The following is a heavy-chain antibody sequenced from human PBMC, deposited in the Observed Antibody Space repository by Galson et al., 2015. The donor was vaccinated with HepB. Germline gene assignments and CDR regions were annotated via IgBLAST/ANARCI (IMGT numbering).Heavy chain of an antibody. D-gene: IGHD2-8*01. CDR2: INPNSGGT. J-gene: IGHJ6*02. CDR3: ARDRGGYCANGICPNYYYGMGV. CDR1: GYTFTGYY. Sequence: SVKVSCKASGYTFTGYYIHWVRQAPGQGVEWMGRINPNSGGTKYPQRFQGRVTMTRDTSINTAYMELSSLTSDDTARYYCARDRGGYCANGICPNYYYGMGVWGQGTTVIVSS. V-gene: IGHV1-2*06.